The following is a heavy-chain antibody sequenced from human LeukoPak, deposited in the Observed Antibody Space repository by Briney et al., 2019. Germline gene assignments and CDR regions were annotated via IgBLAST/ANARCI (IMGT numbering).Heavy chain of an antibody. Sequence: SETLSLTCTVSGGSISSYYWSWIRQPPGKGLEWIGYIYYSGSTNYNPSLKSRVTISVDTSKNQFSLKLSSVTAADTAVYYCARADKPYYYYGMDVWGQGTTVTVS. D-gene: IGHD3-22*01. CDR3: ARADKPYYYYGMDV. CDR2: IYYSGST. J-gene: IGHJ6*02. V-gene: IGHV4-59*01. CDR1: GGSISSYY.